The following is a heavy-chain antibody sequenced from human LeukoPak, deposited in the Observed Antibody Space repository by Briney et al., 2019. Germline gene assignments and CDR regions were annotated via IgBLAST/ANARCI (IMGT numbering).Heavy chain of an antibody. CDR3: ARGGRVNYYYYMDV. CDR1: GGSFSGYY. V-gene: IGHV4-34*01. CDR2: INHSGST. J-gene: IGHJ6*03. D-gene: IGHD3-10*01. Sequence: SETLSLTCAVYGGSFSGYYWSWIRQPPGKGLEWIGEINHSGSTNYNPSLKSRVTISVDTSKNQFSPKLSSVTAADTAVYYCARGGRVNYYYYMDVWGKGTTVTVSS.